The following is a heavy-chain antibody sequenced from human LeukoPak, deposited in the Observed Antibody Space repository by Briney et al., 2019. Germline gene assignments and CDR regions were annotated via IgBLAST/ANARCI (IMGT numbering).Heavy chain of an antibody. CDR2: ISVYNANT. Sequence: GASVKVSCKASGYTFTNYDINWVRQAPGQGLEWMGWISVYNANTNYAQKLQGRVTMTTDTSTSAAYMELRSLRSDDTAVYYCARDGSHYYDTSGYDSPWGQGTLVTVSS. CDR3: ARDGSHYYDTSGYDSP. J-gene: IGHJ5*02. CDR1: GYTFTNYD. V-gene: IGHV1-18*01. D-gene: IGHD3-22*01.